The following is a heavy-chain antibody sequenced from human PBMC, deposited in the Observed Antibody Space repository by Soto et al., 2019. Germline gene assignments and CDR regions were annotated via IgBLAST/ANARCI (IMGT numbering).Heavy chain of an antibody. V-gene: IGHV3-30-3*01. J-gene: IGHJ4*02. CDR1: GFIFSMFA. D-gene: IGHD3-22*01. Sequence: PGGSLRLSCSASGFIFSMFAMHWVRQAPGKGLEWVAVAPSDGSHIYYADSVKGRFTISRDNSKNMLYLQMNSLRPDDTAVYYCARNDISMLVIDVWGQGSLVTVSS. CDR2: APSDGSHI. CDR3: ARNDISMLVIDV.